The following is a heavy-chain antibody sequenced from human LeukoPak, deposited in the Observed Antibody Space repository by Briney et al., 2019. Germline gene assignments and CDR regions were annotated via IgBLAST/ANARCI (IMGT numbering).Heavy chain of an antibody. J-gene: IGHJ4*02. V-gene: IGHV4-34*01. CDR1: GGSFSGYY. CDR2: INHNGST. Sequence: SETLSLTCAVYGGSFSGYYWSWIRQPPGKGLEWIGEINHNGSTNYNPSLKSRVTISVDTSKNQFSLKLSSVTAADTAVYYCASWGPPVKRWLRPFDYWGQGTLVTVSS. CDR3: ASWGPPVKRWLRPFDY. D-gene: IGHD5-24*01.